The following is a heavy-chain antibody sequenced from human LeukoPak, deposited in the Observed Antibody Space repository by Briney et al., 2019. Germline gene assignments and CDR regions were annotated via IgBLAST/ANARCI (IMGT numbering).Heavy chain of an antibody. CDR1: GFTFSRYG. D-gene: IGHD2-21*02. CDR2: IRYDGTNK. V-gene: IGHV3-30*02. Sequence: GGSLRLSCAASGFTFSRYGMHWVRQAPGKGLEWVAFIRYDGTNKYYADSVKGRFTISTDKSKSTVYLQVNSLRAEDTAVYFCARGGGDHHFDHWGQGTLVTVSS. J-gene: IGHJ4*02. CDR3: ARGGGDHHFDH.